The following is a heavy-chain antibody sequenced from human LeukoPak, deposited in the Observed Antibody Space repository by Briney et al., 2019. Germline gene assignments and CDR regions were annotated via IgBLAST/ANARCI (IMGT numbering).Heavy chain of an antibody. CDR3: ARVACSSNNCYYNWFDP. D-gene: IGHD2-2*01. Sequence: GASVKVSCKASGYTFTSYYMHWVRQAPGQGLEWMGWINPNSGDTNYAQKFQGRVTMTRDTSISTAYMELSRLTSDDTAVYYCARVACSSNNCYYNWFDPWGQGTLVTVSS. J-gene: IGHJ5*02. CDR1: GYTFTSYY. CDR2: INPNSGDT. V-gene: IGHV1-2*02.